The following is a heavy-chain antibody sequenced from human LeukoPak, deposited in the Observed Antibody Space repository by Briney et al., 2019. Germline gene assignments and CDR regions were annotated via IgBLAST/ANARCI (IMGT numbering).Heavy chain of an antibody. CDR3: ARGSITMIVVVIPYAFDI. J-gene: IGHJ3*02. D-gene: IGHD3-22*01. CDR2: IYYSGST. Sequence: SETLSLTCTVSGGSISSSSYYWGWIRQPPGNGLEWIGSIYYSGSTYYNPSLKSRVTISVDTSKNQFSLKLSSMTAADTAVYYCARGSITMIVVVIPYAFDIWGQGTMVTVSS. CDR1: GGSISSSSYY. V-gene: IGHV4-39*07.